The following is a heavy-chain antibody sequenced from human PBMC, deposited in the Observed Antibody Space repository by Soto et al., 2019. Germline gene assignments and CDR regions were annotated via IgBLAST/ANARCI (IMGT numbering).Heavy chain of an antibody. Sequence: ETLSLTCIVSGVSVRSYTWSWVRQPANKGLEWIGRVFSSVSATYNPSLKSRVSISMDTPENRISLKLDSVTAADAGVYFCARDGMTTGDTWGPGTLVTVSS. CDR2: VFSSVSA. CDR3: ARDGMTTGDT. D-gene: IGHD2-21*02. V-gene: IGHV4-4*07. CDR1: GVSVRSYT. J-gene: IGHJ4*02.